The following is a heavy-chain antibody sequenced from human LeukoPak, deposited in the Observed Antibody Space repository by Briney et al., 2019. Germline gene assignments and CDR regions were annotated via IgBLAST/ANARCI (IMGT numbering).Heavy chain of an antibody. D-gene: IGHD2-2*01. Sequence: GGSLRLSCAASGFTFSDAWMSWVRQAPGKGPEWVGRITRKTAGGTTDYAAPVKGRFTISRDDSKDTLYLQMNSLKTEDTAVYYCTTIPLGYCSSIRCYSWFDPWGQGTLVTVSS. CDR3: TTIPLGYCSSIRCYSWFDP. V-gene: IGHV3-15*01. J-gene: IGHJ5*02. CDR1: GFTFSDAW. CDR2: ITRKTAGGTT.